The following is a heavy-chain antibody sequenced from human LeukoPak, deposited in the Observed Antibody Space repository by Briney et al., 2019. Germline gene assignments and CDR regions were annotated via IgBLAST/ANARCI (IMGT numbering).Heavy chain of an antibody. CDR3: AKDSDYWYFDY. Sequence: PGGSLRLSCAASGFSISSYAMSWVRQAPGKGLEWVSAISGSGGSTYYADSVKGRFTISGDNSKNTLYLQMNSLRAEDTAVYYCAKDSDYWYFDYWGQGTLVTVSS. V-gene: IGHV3-23*01. D-gene: IGHD2-8*02. CDR1: GFSISSYA. CDR2: ISGSGGST. J-gene: IGHJ4*02.